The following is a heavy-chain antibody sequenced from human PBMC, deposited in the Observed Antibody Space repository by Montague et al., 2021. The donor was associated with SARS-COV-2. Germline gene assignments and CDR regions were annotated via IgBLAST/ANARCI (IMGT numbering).Heavy chain of an antibody. CDR3: ARGDFGVVIIPYYYYYMDV. Sequence: SETLSLTCTVSGASISSSNYYWGWIRQPPGKGLEWIATNHYSGSTYYKPSLKSRLTISVDTSKNQFSLRLSSVTAADTAVYYCARGDFGVVIIPYYYYYMDVWGKGTTVTVSS. CDR1: GASISSSNYY. D-gene: IGHD3-3*01. CDR2: NHYSGST. V-gene: IGHV4-39*01. J-gene: IGHJ6*03.